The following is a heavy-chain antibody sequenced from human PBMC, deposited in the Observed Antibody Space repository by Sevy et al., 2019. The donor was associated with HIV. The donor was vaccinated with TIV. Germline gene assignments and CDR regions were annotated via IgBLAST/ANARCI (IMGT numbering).Heavy chain of an antibody. Sequence: GGSLRLSCAASGFTFSSYGMHWVRQAPGKGLEWVAVIWYDGSHKYYADSVKGRFTISRDNSKNTLYLQMNSLRAEDTAVYYCARDEDTAARPGYFDYWGQGTLVTVSS. CDR2: IWYDGSHK. V-gene: IGHV3-33*01. J-gene: IGHJ4*02. CDR1: GFTFSSYG. D-gene: IGHD6-6*01. CDR3: ARDEDTAARPGYFDY.